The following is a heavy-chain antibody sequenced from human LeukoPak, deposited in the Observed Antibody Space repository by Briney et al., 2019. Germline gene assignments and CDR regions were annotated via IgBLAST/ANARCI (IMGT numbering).Heavy chain of an antibody. CDR2: ISGSGGST. Sequence: GGSLRLSCAASGFTFSSYAMSWVRQAPGKGLEWVSAISGSGGSTYYADSVKGRFTISRDNSKNTLYLQMNSLRAEDTAVYYCAKGSGYSSSWYYPDYWGREPWSPSPQ. J-gene: IGHJ4*02. D-gene: IGHD6-13*01. V-gene: IGHV3-23*01. CDR3: AKGSGYSSSWYYPDY. CDR1: GFTFSSYA.